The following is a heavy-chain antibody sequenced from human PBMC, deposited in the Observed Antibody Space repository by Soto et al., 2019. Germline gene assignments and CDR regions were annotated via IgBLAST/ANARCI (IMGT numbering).Heavy chain of an antibody. CDR3: ARDGSRSISLRLHLGELSLYPDAFDI. CDR1: GYTFTGYY. Sequence: ASVKVSCKASGYTFTGYYMHWVRQAPGQGLEWMGWINPNSGGTNYAQKFQGCVTMTRDTSISTAYMELSRLRSDDTAVYYCARDGSRSISLRLHLGELSLYPDAFDIWGQGTMVTVSS. CDR2: INPNSGGT. V-gene: IGHV1-2*04. J-gene: IGHJ3*02. D-gene: IGHD3-16*02.